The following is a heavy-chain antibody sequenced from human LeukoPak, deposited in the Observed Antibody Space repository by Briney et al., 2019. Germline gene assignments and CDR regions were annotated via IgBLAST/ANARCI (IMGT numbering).Heavy chain of an antibody. V-gene: IGHV4-61*01. D-gene: IGHD5-18*01. J-gene: IGHJ4*02. Sequence: SETLSLTCDVSGVSINTCCYYWTWIRQPPGKGLEWIGYMYYSGSTRYNSSHRSRLTISLDTSKNQFSLRLTSVTAADTAVYYCARGRSYGFDFDSWGPGTLVIVSS. CDR2: MYYSGST. CDR1: GVSINTCCYY. CDR3: ARGRSYGFDFDS.